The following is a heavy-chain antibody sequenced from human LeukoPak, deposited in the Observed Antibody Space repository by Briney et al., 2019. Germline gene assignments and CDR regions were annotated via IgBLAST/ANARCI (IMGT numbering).Heavy chain of an antibody. Sequence: PGGSLRLSYAASGFTFSSYSMTWVRQAPGKGLEWVSSISSSSSYIYHADSVKGRFTISRDNAKNSLYLQMNSLRAEDTAVYYCARVEDMIVVAAFDYWGQGTLVTVSS. J-gene: IGHJ4*02. V-gene: IGHV3-21*01. CDR3: ARVEDMIVVAAFDY. D-gene: IGHD3-22*01. CDR1: GFTFSSYS. CDR2: ISSSSSYI.